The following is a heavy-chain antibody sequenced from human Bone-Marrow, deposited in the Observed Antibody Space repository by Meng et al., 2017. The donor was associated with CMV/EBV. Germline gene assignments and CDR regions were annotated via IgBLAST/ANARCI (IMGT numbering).Heavy chain of an antibody. V-gene: IGHV4-61*01. CDR1: GGSVSSGSYY. CDR3: ARNNYDFWSGGPYYYGMDV. Sequence: GSLRLSCTVSGGSVSSGSYYWSWIRQPPGKGLEWIGYIYYSGSTNYNPSLKSRVTISVDTSKNQFSLKLSSVTAADTAVYYCARNNYDFWSGGPYYYGMDVWGQGTTVTVSS. CDR2: IYYSGST. D-gene: IGHD3-3*01. J-gene: IGHJ6*02.